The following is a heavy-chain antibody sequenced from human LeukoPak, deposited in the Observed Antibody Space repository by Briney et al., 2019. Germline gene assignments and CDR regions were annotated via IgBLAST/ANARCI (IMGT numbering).Heavy chain of an antibody. V-gene: IGHV3-48*03. Sequence: GGSLRLSCAASGFTFSSYEMNWVRQAPGKGLEWVSYISSSGSTIYYADSVKGRFTISRDNAKNSLYLQMNSLRADDTAVYYCAGDGGWTFRIWGQGTKVTVSS. D-gene: IGHD5-24*01. CDR2: ISSSGSTI. CDR3: AGDGGWTFRI. CDR1: GFTFSSYE. J-gene: IGHJ3*02.